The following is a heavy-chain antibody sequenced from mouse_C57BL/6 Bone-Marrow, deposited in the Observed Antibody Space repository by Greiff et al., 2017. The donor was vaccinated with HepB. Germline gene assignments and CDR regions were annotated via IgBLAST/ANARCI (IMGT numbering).Heavy chain of an antibody. CDR3: ARGGWLLKPYFDY. CDR2: IYPGDGDT. Sequence: QVQLQHSGAELVKPGASVKISCKASGYAFSSYWMNWVKQRPGKGLEWIGQIYPGDGDTNYNGKFKGKATLTADKSSSTAYMQLSSLTSEDSAVYFCARGGWLLKPYFDYWGQGTTLTVSS. J-gene: IGHJ2*01. D-gene: IGHD2-3*01. CDR1: GYAFSSYW. V-gene: IGHV1-80*01.